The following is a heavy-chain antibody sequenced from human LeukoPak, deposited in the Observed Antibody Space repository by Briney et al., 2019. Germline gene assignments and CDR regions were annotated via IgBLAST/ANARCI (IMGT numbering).Heavy chain of an antibody. J-gene: IGHJ4*02. CDR1: GFTFSSYS. CDR3: ARVTRIAAAAIDY. Sequence: GGSLRLSCAASGFTFSSYSMNWVRQAPGKGLEWVSSISSSSSYIYYADSVKGRFTISRDNAKNSLYLQMNSLRAEDTAVYYCARVTRIAAAAIDYWGQGTLVTVSS. V-gene: IGHV3-21*01. CDR2: ISSSSSYI. D-gene: IGHD6-13*01.